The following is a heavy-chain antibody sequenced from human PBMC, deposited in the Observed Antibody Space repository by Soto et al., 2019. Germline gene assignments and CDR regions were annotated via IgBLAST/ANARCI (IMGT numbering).Heavy chain of an antibody. CDR1: GFTFSIAW. D-gene: IGHD3-3*01. V-gene: IGHV3-15*07. CDR2: IKSKTDGGTT. J-gene: IGHJ6*02. CDR3: TTDYWVFLSSTRAHRTYYDFWSGSYGMDV. Sequence: PGGSLRLSCAASGFTFSIAWMNWVRQAPGKGLEWVGRIKSKTDGGTTDYAAPVKGRFTISRDDSKNTLYLQMNSLKTEDTAVYYCTTDYWVFLSSTRAHRTYYDFWSGSYGMDVWGQGTTVTVSS.